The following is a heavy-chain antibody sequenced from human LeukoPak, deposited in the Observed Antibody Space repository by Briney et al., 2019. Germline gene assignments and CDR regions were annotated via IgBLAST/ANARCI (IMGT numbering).Heavy chain of an antibody. J-gene: IGHJ4*02. V-gene: IGHV3-30*03. D-gene: IGHD6-19*01. CDR3: ARGYSSGWYYFDY. CDR1: GFTFSSYG. CDR2: ISYDGSNK. Sequence: GGSLRLSCAASGFTFSSYGMHWVRQAPGKGLEWVAVISYDGSNKYYADSVKGRFTISRDNSKNTLYLQMNSLRAEDTAVYYCARGYSSGWYYFDYWGQGTLVTVSS.